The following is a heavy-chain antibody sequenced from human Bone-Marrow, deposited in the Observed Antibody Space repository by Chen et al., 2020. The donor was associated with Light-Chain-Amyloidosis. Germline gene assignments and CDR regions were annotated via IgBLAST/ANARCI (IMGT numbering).Heavy chain of an antibody. CDR3: AKGGYYDRTPDSFDI. CDR1: AFTFSSYG. CDR2: IAYDVSNK. J-gene: IGHJ3*02. Sequence: QVQLVESGGGGVHPGRSLTLSGPAPAFTFSSYGMHWVRQAPGKGLEWVAVIAYDVSNKYYADSVKGRFTISRDNSKNTLYLQMNSLRAEDTAVYYCAKGGYYDRTPDSFDIWGQGTMVTVSS. V-gene: IGHV3-30*18. D-gene: IGHD3-22*01.